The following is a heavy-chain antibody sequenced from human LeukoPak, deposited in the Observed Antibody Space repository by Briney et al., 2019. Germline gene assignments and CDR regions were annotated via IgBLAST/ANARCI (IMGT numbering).Heavy chain of an antibody. CDR1: GVNFSSYW. CDR3: ARDAYYDFWSGYPRYFDY. J-gene: IGHJ4*02. CDR2: IKQDGSEE. Sequence: PGGSLRLSCAVSGVNFSSYWMSWVRQAPGKVLEWVANIKQDGSEEYYVDSVKGRFTISTDNAKNSLYLQMNSLRAEDTAVYHCARDAYYDFWSGYPRYFDYWGQGTLVTVSS. V-gene: IGHV3-7*01. D-gene: IGHD3-3*01.